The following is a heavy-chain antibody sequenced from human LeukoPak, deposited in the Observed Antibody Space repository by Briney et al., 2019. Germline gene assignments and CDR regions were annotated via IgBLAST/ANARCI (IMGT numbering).Heavy chain of an antibody. J-gene: IGHJ4*02. CDR2: MNPDSGGT. Sequence: ASVKVSCKTSGYSENFYGITWVRQVAGQGLEWMGWMNPDSGGTNYAQKFKGRVTMTRDTSINTAYMDLRRLTSDDTAIYYCTTRGGDTLMRTEAFDYWGLGTLVTVSS. V-gene: IGHV1-2*02. D-gene: IGHD3-16*01. CDR3: TTRGGDTLMRTEAFDY. CDR1: GYSENFYG.